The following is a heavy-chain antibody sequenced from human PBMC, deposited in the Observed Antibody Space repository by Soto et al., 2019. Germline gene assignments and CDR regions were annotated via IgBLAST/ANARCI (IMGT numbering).Heavy chain of an antibody. Sequence: GGSLRLSCAASGFTFSSYGMHWVRQAPGKGLEWVAVISYDGSKKYYADSVEGRFTISRDNSKNTLYLHMNSLRVEDTAVYYCAKVGGAVAGLLGYYGMDVWGQGTTVTVSS. CDR2: ISYDGSKK. V-gene: IGHV3-30*18. CDR3: AKVGGAVAGLLGYYGMDV. D-gene: IGHD6-19*01. J-gene: IGHJ6*02. CDR1: GFTFSSYG.